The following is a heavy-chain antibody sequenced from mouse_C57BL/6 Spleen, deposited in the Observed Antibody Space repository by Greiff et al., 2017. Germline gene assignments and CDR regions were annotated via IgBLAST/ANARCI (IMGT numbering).Heavy chain of an antibody. J-gene: IGHJ3*01. CDR1: GYTFTDYE. V-gene: IGHV1-15*01. D-gene: IGHD2-4*01. CDR3: TREGRLRRWFAY. CDR2: IDPETGGT. Sequence: QVQLQQSGAELVRPGASVTLSCKASGYTFTDYEMHWVKQTPVHGLEWIGAIDPETGGTAYNQKFKGKAILTADKSSSTAYMELRSLTSEDSAVYYCTREGRLRRWFAYWGQGTLVTVSA.